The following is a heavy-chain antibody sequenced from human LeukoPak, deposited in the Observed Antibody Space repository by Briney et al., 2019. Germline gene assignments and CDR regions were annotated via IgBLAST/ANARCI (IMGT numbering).Heavy chain of an antibody. CDR2: ISSSSSYI. Sequence: GGSLRLSCAASGFTSSSYSMNWVRQAPGKGLEWVSSISSSSSYIYYADSVKGRFTISRDNAKDSLYLQMNSLRAEDTAVYYCARDGVGIAVAGTDYWGQGTLVTVSS. J-gene: IGHJ4*02. D-gene: IGHD6-19*01. CDR1: GFTSSSYS. CDR3: ARDGVGIAVAGTDY. V-gene: IGHV3-21*01.